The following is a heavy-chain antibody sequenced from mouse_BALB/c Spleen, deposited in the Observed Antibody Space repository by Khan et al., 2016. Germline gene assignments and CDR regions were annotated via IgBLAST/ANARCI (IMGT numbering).Heavy chain of an antibody. Sequence: QVQLQQSGAELAKPGASVKMSCKASGYTFTDYWMHWVKQRPGQGLEWIGYINPNTGYTEYNQKFKDKATLTADNSSSTAYMQLSSLTSEDSAVYYCARWSYYYGSSYGWFAYWGQGTLVTVSA. D-gene: IGHD1-1*01. V-gene: IGHV1-7*01. CDR3: ARWSYYYGSSYGWFAY. CDR1: GYTFTDYW. J-gene: IGHJ3*01. CDR2: INPNTGYT.